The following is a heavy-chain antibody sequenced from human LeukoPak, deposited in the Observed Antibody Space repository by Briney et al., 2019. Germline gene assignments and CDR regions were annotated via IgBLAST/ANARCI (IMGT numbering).Heavy chain of an antibody. CDR2: ISGGGDRT. D-gene: IGHD5-12*01. CDR1: GFTLRNYA. V-gene: IGHV3-23*01. Sequence: GGSLRLSCVVSGFTLRNYAMSWVRQAPGKGLEWVSTISGGGDRTYYADSVKGRFTVSRDNSKNTLYLQMDSLRAEDTAVYYCAKWGYTVSWFDCWGQGNLVTVSS. J-gene: IGHJ4*02. CDR3: AKWGYTVSWFDC.